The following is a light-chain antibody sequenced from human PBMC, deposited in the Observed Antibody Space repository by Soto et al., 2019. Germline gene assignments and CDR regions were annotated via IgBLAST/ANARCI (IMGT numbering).Light chain of an antibody. Sequence: QSVLTQPPSVSGTPGQRVTISCSGGISNIGTNYVHWFQQLLGTAPKVLSNRDNQRPSGVPDRFSGSKSGTSASLAISGLQSEDEAEYYCAAWDDTVRSYVFGTGTKLTVL. CDR3: AAWDDTVRSYV. J-gene: IGLJ1*01. V-gene: IGLV1-47*01. CDR2: RDN. CDR1: ISNIGTNY.